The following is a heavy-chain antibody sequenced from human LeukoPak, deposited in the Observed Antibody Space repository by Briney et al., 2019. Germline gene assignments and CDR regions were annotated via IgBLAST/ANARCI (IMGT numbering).Heavy chain of an antibody. CDR2: IGTAGDT. CDR3: AKDLKTLYRLRNYFDY. CDR1: GFTFSSYD. D-gene: IGHD2-2*02. Sequence: GGSLRLSCAASGFTFSSYDMHWVRQATGKGLEWVSAIGTAGDTYYPGSVKGRFTISRENAKNSLYLQMNSLRAGDTAVYYCAKDLKTLYRLRNYFDYWGQGTLVTVSS. V-gene: IGHV3-13*01. J-gene: IGHJ4*02.